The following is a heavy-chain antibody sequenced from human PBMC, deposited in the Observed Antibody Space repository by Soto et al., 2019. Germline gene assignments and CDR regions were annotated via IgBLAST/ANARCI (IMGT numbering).Heavy chain of an antibody. D-gene: IGHD3-16*01. CDR2: ISSYGSDT. CDR3: ASNYAYAEGYYWYGIDV. Sequence: EVQLVESGGGLDLPGGSLRLSCAASGFTFSRYWMHWVRQAPGKGLVWVSRISSYGSDTHYADSVKGRFTISRDNAKNTRYLQMNSLRADDTAVYYCASNYAYAEGYYWYGIDVWGQGTRVTVSS. CDR1: GFTFSRYW. J-gene: IGHJ6*02. V-gene: IGHV3-74*01.